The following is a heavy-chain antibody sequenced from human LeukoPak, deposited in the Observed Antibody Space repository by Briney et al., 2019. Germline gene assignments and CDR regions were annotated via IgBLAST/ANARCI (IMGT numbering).Heavy chain of an antibody. J-gene: IGHJ5*02. Sequence: ASVKVSCKASGYTFTSYGITWVRQAPGQGLEWMGWISAYNGNTNYAQKLQGRVTMTTDTSTSTAYMELRSLRSDDTAVYYCARDKNVVVPTANWFDHWGQGTLVTVSS. CDR3: ARDKNVVVPTANWFDH. CDR2: ISAYNGNT. V-gene: IGHV1-18*01. CDR1: GYTFTSYG. D-gene: IGHD2-2*01.